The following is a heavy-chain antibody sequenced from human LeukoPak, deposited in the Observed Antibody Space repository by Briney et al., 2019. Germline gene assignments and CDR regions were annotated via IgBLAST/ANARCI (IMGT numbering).Heavy chain of an antibody. CDR1: GFTFDDYA. Sequence: GGSLRLSCAASGFTFDDYAMHWVRQAPGKGLEWVSHISWDGGSTYYADSVKGRFTISRDNSKNSLYLQMNSLRAEDTASYYCAKDSGGDDFWSGYYLDYWGQGTLVTVSS. D-gene: IGHD3-3*01. CDR3: AKDSGGDDFWSGYYLDY. V-gene: IGHV3-43D*04. CDR2: ISWDGGST. J-gene: IGHJ4*02.